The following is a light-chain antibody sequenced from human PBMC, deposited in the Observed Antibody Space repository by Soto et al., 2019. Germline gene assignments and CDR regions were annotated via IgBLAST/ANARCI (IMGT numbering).Light chain of an antibody. V-gene: IGLV2-8*01. CDR2: EVT. CDR3: SSYAVSNNSYV. Sequence: QSALTQPPSASGSPGQSVTISCTGTSSDFGDYNYVSWYQQHPGKAPKLMIYEVTKRPSGVPDRFSGSKPGNTAFLTVSGVRAEDEAEYFCSSYAVSNNSYVFGTGTKLTVL. J-gene: IGLJ1*01. CDR1: SSDFGDYNY.